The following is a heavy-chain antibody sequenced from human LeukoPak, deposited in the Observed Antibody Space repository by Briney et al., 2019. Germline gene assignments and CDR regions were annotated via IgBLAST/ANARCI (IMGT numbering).Heavy chain of an antibody. CDR2: ISWNSGSI. J-gene: IGHJ3*02. Sequence: GGSLRLSCAASGFSFDDYAMHCVPEALGRGLEWGSGISWNSGSIGYADSVKGRFTISRDNAKNSLYLPMNSLRAEDTALYYCAKDISPITMVRGANAFDIWGQGTMVTVSS. CDR3: AKDISPITMVRGANAFDI. CDR1: GFSFDDYA. D-gene: IGHD3-10*01. V-gene: IGHV3-9*01.